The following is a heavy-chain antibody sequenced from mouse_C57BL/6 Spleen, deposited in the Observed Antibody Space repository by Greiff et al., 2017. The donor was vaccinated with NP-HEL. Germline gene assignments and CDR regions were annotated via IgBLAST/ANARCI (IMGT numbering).Heavy chain of an antibody. V-gene: IGHV1-20*01. J-gene: IGHJ4*01. CDR3: ARSGYYGSPLYAMDY. Sequence: EVQLQQSGPELVKPGASVKMSCKASGYTFTDYNMHWVKQSHGKSLEWIGRINPYNGDTFYNQKFKGKATLTVDKSSSTAHMELRSLTSEDSAVYYCARSGYYGSPLYAMDYWGQGTSVTVSS. CDR1: GYTFTDYN. CDR2: INPYNGDT. D-gene: IGHD1-1*01.